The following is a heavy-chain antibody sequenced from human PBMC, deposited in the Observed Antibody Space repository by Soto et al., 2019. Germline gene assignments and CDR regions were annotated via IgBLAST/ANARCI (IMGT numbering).Heavy chain of an antibody. CDR3: AREYTYGSNFFDC. CDR1: GGSISSAASY. D-gene: IGHD5-18*01. CDR2: VSHSGST. J-gene: IGHJ4*02. Sequence: QVRLQESGPGLVKPSQTLSLTCTVSGGSISSAASYWSWIRQHPGKGLGWIGYVSHSGSTYYNPSLKSRVIISVHTSKTQFSLSLTSVTAADTAVYYCAREYTYGSNFFDCWGQGALVTVSS. V-gene: IGHV4-31*03.